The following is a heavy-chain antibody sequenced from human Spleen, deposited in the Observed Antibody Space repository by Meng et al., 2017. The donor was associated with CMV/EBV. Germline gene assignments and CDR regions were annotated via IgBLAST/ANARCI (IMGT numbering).Heavy chain of an antibody. CDR3: ARSLYYDFWTGYYGNFDY. D-gene: IGHD3-3*01. CDR2: INPDSGGT. V-gene: IGHV1-2*02. Sequence: ASVKVSCKASGGSFSSYSINWVRQAPGQGLEWMGWINPDSGGTNYAQKFQGRVTMTRDTSISTAYMELSGLRSDDTAVYYCARSLYYDFWTGYYGNFDYWGQGTLVTVSS. CDR1: GGSFSSYS. J-gene: IGHJ4*02.